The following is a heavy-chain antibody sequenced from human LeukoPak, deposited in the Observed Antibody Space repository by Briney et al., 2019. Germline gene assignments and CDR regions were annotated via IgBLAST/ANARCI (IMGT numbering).Heavy chain of an antibody. D-gene: IGHD3-3*01. J-gene: IGHJ3*02. Sequence: GESLKISCKGSGYSSTGYWIGWVRQRPGKGLEWMGIIYPGDSDTRYSPSFQGQVTISADKSISTAYLQWSSLKASDTAMYYCARHAITIFGVVGPFDIWGQGTMVTVSS. CDR3: ARHAITIFGVVGPFDI. V-gene: IGHV5-51*01. CDR2: IYPGDSDT. CDR1: GYSSTGYW.